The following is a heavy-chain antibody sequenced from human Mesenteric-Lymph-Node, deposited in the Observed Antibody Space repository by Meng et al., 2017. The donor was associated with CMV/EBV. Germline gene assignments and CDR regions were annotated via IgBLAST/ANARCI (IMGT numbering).Heavy chain of an antibody. CDR3: ARGQLPGRNYYYGMDV. CDR1: GFTFSSYA. D-gene: IGHD1-1*01. Sequence: GESLKISCAASGFTFSSYAMSWVRQAPGKGLEWLSYVSSTGLTMHYADSVRGRFTVSRDNANKSLYLLLNSVRAEDTATYYCARGQLPGRNYYYGMDVWGQGTTVTVSS. J-gene: IGHJ6*02. CDR2: VSSTGLTM. V-gene: IGHV3-48*03.